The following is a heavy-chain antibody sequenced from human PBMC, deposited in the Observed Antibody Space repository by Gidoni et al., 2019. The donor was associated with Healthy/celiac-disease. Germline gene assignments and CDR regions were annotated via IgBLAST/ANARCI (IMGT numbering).Heavy chain of an antibody. D-gene: IGHD5-12*01. V-gene: IGHV1-69*01. J-gene: IGHJ4*02. CDR2: IIPIFGTA. CDR3: ARDGSDGYNSWLTYY. Sequence: QVQLVQSGAEVKKPGSSVTVSCKASGGTFSSYAISWVRQAPGQGLEWMGGIIPIFGTANYAQKFQGRVTITADESTSTAYMELSSLRSEDTAVYYCARDGSDGYNSWLTYYWGQGTLVTVSS. CDR1: GGTFSSYA.